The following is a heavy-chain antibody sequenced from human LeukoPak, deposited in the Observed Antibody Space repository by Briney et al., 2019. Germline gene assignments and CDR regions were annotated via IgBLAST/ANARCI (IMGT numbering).Heavy chain of an antibody. D-gene: IGHD2-2*01. J-gene: IGHJ6*02. CDR3: ARDPYYAVYYYYGMDV. CDR1: GGTFSSYA. Sequence: ASVKVSCKASGGTFSSYAISWVRQAPGQGLEWMGRIIPILGIANYAQKFQGRVTITADKSTSTAYMELSSLRSEDTAVYYCARDPYYAVYYYYGMDVWGQGTTVTVSS. CDR2: IIPILGIA. V-gene: IGHV1-69*04.